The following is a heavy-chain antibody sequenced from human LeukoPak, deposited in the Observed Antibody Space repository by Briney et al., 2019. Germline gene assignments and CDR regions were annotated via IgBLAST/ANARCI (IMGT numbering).Heavy chain of an antibody. CDR3: ARPKAYYYDSSGPGWFDP. J-gene: IGHJ5*02. CDR1: GYSISSGYQ. V-gene: IGHV4-38-2*01. D-gene: IGHD3-22*01. Sequence: SETLSLTCGVSGYSISSGYQWAWIRQSPGKGLEWIGSIYHSGSAHYNPSLKSRVTISVDTSKNQFSLKLSSVTAADTAVYYCARPKAYYYDSSGPGWFDPWGQGTLVTVSS. CDR2: IYHSGSA.